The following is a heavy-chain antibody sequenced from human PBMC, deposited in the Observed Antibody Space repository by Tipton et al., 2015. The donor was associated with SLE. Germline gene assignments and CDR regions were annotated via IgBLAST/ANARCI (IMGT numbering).Heavy chain of an antibody. CDR1: GGSISSGGYY. Sequence: TLSVTCTVSGGSISSGGYYWSWLRQHPGKGLEWIGYIYYSGSTYYNPSLKSRVTISVDTSKNQFSLKLSSVTAADTAVYYCAREYEVWASFDYWGQGTLVTVSS. D-gene: IGHD3-16*01. V-gene: IGHV4-31*03. CDR3: AREYEVWASFDY. J-gene: IGHJ4*02. CDR2: IYYSGST.